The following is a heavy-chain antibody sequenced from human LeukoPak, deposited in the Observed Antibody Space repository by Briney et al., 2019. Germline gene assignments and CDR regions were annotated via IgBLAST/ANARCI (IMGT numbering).Heavy chain of an antibody. CDR3: ASRATVTTDRFWFDP. D-gene: IGHD4-11*01. Sequence: GGSLRLSCVASGFTFSTYTMNWIRQAPGKGLEWVSGSIGSGGSAFYADSVKGRFSISRDNSKNTLYLQMNSLRAEDTAVYYCASRATVTTDRFWFDPWGQGTLVTVSS. CDR1: GFTFSTYT. J-gene: IGHJ5*02. V-gene: IGHV3-23*01. CDR2: SIGSGGSA.